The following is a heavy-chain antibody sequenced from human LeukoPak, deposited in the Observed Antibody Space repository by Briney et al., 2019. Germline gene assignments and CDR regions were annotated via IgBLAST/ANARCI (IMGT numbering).Heavy chain of an antibody. V-gene: IGHV4-34*01. CDR1: VGSFSGYY. J-gene: IGHJ4*02. Sequence: SETLSLTCAVYVGSFSGYYWSWIRQPPGKGLEWIGEINHSGSTNYNPSLKSRVTISVDTSKNQFSLKLSAVTDADTPVYYCARGGGEWELYYFDYWGQGTLVTVSS. CDR2: INHSGST. CDR3: ARGGGEWELYYFDY. D-gene: IGHD1-26*01.